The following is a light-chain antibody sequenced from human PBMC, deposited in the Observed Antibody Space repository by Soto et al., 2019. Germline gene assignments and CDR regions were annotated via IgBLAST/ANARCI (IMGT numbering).Light chain of an antibody. CDR3: QQYNIYPLT. Sequence: DVQMTQSPSSLSASVGDRVTITCRAGQDINSYLAWYQQKLGNAPKSLIYAASSLQTGVPSRFSGSESGTDFTLTISNLQPEDSATYYCQQYNIYPLTFGGGTKVEIK. J-gene: IGKJ4*01. CDR2: AAS. CDR1: QDINSY. V-gene: IGKV1D-16*01.